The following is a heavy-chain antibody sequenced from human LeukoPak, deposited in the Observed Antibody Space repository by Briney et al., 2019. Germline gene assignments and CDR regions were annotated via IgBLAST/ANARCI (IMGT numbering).Heavy chain of an antibody. Sequence: GGSLRLSCAASGFTFSSYGMHWVRQAPGKGLEWVAVIWYDGSNKYYADSVKGRFTISRDNSKNTLYLQMNSLRAEDTAVYYCARDRTSRENDEKFDYWGQGSLVTVSS. V-gene: IGHV3-33*01. CDR3: ARDRTSRENDEKFDY. J-gene: IGHJ4*02. CDR1: GFTFSSYG. D-gene: IGHD2-2*01. CDR2: IWYDGSNK.